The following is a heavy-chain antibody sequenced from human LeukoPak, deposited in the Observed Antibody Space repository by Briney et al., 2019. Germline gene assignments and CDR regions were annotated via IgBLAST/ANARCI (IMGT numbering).Heavy chain of an antibody. CDR3: ARYRTYYYYYMDV. CDR2: INHSGST. CDR1: GGSFSGYY. Sequence: SETLSLTCAVYGGSFSGYYWSWIRQPPGKGLEWIGEINHSGSTNYNPSLKSRVTISVDTSKNQSSLKLSSVTAADTAVYYCARYRTYYYYYMDVWGKGTTVTVSS. V-gene: IGHV4-34*01. D-gene: IGHD1-7*01. J-gene: IGHJ6*03.